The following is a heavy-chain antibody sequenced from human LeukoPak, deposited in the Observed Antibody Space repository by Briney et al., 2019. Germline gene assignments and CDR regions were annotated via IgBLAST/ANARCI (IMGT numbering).Heavy chain of an antibody. V-gene: IGHV1-2*06. CDR3: ARDSIVVGSIDY. J-gene: IGHJ4*02. Sequence: ASVKVSCKASGYTFTGYYMHWVRQAPGQGLEWMGLINPNSGGTNYAQKFQGRVTMTTDTSISTAYMELSRLRSEDTAVYYCARDSIVVGSIDYWGQGTLVTVSS. CDR2: INPNSGGT. CDR1: GYTFTGYY. D-gene: IGHD3-22*01.